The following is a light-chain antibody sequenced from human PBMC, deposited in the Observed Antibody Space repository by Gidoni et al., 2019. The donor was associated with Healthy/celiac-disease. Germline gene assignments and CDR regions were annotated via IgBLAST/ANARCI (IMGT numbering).Light chain of an antibody. CDR2: WAS. V-gene: IGKV4-1*01. CDR3: QQYYSTLALT. CDR1: QSVLYSSNNKNY. Sequence: DIVITPSPDSLAVSMSERATINCQSSQSVLYSSNNKNYFAWYQQKPGQPPKLLIYWASTRESGVPDRFSGSGSGTEFTLTISSLQAEDVAVYYCQQYYSTLALTFGGGTKVEIK. J-gene: IGKJ4*02.